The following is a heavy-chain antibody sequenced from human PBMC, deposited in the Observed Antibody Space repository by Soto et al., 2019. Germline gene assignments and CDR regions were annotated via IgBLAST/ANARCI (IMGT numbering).Heavy chain of an antibody. CDR3: ASRPYYDFWSGYYNYYYMDV. D-gene: IGHD3-3*01. J-gene: IGHJ6*03. CDR2: IKQDGSEK. V-gene: IGHV3-7*01. CDR1: GFPFSSYW. Sequence: PGGSLRLSCAASGFPFSSYWMSWVRQAPGKGLEWVANIKQDGSEKYYVDSVKGRFTISRDNAKNSLYLQMNSLRAEDTAVYYCASRPYYDFWSGYYNYYYMDVWGKGTTVTVSS.